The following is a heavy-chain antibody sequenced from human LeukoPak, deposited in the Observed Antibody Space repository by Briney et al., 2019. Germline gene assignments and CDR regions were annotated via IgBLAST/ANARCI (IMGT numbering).Heavy chain of an antibody. D-gene: IGHD1-1*01. J-gene: IGHJ5*02. CDR3: ARPVPSRLGWFDP. CDR2: IYYSGST. Sequence: PSETLSLTCTVSGGSISSYYWSWIRQPPGKGLEWIGYIYYSGSTYYNPSLKSRVSISVHTSKNQFSLKLRSVTAADTAVYYCARPVPSRLGWFDPWGQGTLVTVSS. CDR1: GGSISSYY. V-gene: IGHV4-59*08.